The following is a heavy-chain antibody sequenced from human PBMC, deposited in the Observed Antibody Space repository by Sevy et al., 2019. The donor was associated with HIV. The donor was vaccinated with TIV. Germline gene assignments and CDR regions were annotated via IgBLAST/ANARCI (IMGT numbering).Heavy chain of an antibody. CDR3: ARDRLVLDYYYGMDV. D-gene: IGHD6-19*01. J-gene: IGHJ6*02. CDR1: GFTFSSYW. Sequence: GGSLRLSCAASGFTFSSYWMSWVRQAPGKGLEWVANIKQDGSEKYYVDSVKGRLTISRDNAKNSLYLQMNSLRAEDTAVYYCARDRLVLDYYYGMDVWGQGTTVTVS. CDR2: IKQDGSEK. V-gene: IGHV3-7*01.